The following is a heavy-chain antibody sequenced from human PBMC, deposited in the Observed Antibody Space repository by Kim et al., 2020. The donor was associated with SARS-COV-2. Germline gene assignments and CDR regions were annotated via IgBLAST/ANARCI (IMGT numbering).Heavy chain of an antibody. Sequence: GGSLRLSCAASGFTFDDYAMHWVRQAPGKGLEWVSLISGDGGNTYYADSVKGRFTISRDNSKTSLYLQMNSLKTEDTALYYCAKDRGRAAPHLFDYWGQGTPVTVSS. CDR1: GFTFDDYA. CDR3: AKDRGRAAPHLFDY. CDR2: ISGDGGNT. D-gene: IGHD6-13*01. V-gene: IGHV3-43*02. J-gene: IGHJ4*02.